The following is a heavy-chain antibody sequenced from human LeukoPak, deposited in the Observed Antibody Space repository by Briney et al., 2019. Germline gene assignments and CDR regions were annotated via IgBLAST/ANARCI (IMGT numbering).Heavy chain of an antibody. J-gene: IGHJ3*02. CDR2: IPNDGSNK. D-gene: IGHD2-15*01. CDR3: AREIYCSGGSCSDAFDI. V-gene: IGHV3-30-3*01. CDR1: GFTISSDA. Sequence: AGSLTLSCAASGFTISSDAKHWVRQAPGHGKEREAVIPNDGSNKYYADSVKGRFTISKDNSKKTLYLQMSSLRAEDTAVYYSAREIYCSGGSCSDAFDIWGQATMVTVSS.